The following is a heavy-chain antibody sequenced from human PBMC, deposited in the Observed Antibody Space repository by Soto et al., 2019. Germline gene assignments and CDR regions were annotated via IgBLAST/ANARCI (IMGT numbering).Heavy chain of an antibody. CDR1: GGSISRGDYY. Sequence: PSETLCLACTVAGGSISRGDYYWSWIRQPPGKGLEWIGYIYYSGSTYYNPSLKSRVTISVDTSKNQLSLKLSSVTAADTAVYYSAREGSSSSHFDYWGQGTLVTVSS. CDR2: IYYSGST. D-gene: IGHD6-6*01. J-gene: IGHJ4*02. V-gene: IGHV4-30-4*01. CDR3: AREGSSSSHFDY.